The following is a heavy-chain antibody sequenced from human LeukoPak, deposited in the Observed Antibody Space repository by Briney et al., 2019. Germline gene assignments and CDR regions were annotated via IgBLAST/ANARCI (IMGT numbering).Heavy chain of an antibody. CDR2: ISPSSSSI. CDR1: GFTFSSYT. D-gene: IGHD1-26*01. J-gene: IGHJ4*02. Sequence: GGSLRLSCAASGFTFSSYTMSWVRPAPGKGLEWVSCISPSSSSIYLADSVKGRFTISRNNAKNSLYLQMNSLRAENTAVYYYTTDRGRMELPLFDYWGQGTLVTVSS. V-gene: IGHV3-21*04. CDR3: TTDRGRMELPLFDY.